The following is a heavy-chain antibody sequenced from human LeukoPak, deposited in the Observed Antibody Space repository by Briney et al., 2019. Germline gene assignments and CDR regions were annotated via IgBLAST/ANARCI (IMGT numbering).Heavy chain of an antibody. CDR3: ARYNWNTWFDP. D-gene: IGHD1-1*01. Sequence: SETLSLTCTVSGDSFSNDRYYWTWIRQSPGTGLEWIAYIRYSGHTNYNPSLDTRVTISLDASKNQLSLRLYSVTAADTAMYYCARYNWNTWFDPWGQGALVTVSS. V-gene: IGHV4-61*01. CDR1: GDSFSNDRYY. J-gene: IGHJ5*02. CDR2: IRYSGHT.